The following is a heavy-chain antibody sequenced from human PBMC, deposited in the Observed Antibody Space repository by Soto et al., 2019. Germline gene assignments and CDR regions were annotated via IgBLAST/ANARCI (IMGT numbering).Heavy chain of an antibody. D-gene: IGHD3-22*01. J-gene: IGHJ6*03. CDR2: IYYSGST. Sequence: SETLSLTCTVSGGSISSYYWSWIRQPPGKGLEWIGYIYYSGSTNYNPSLKSRVTISVDTSKNQFSLKLSSVTAADTAVYYCAGVTTGYYYYMDVLGKGTTVTVS. CDR3: AGVTTGYYYYMDV. CDR1: GGSISSYY. V-gene: IGHV4-59*01.